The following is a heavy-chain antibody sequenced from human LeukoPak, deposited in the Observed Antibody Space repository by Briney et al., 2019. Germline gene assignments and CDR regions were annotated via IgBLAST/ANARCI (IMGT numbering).Heavy chain of an antibody. CDR1: GGTFSSYA. CDR2: IIPIFGTA. J-gene: IGHJ4*02. D-gene: IGHD3-16*02. Sequence: RASVKVSCKASGGTFSSYAISWVRQAPGQGLEWMGGIIPIFGTANYAQKFQGRVTITTDESTSIAYMELSSLRSEDTAVYYCATDVLGPLSYDYVWGSYRDWGQGTLVTVSS. V-gene: IGHV1-69*05. CDR3: ATDVLGPLSYDYVWGSYRD.